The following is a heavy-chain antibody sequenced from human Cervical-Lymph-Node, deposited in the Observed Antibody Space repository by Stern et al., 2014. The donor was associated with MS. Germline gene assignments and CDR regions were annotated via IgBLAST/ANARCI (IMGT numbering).Heavy chain of an antibody. D-gene: IGHD4-23*01. CDR1: GGSISSYY. CDR2: ISDSGST. Sequence: QVQLVESGPGLVKPSETLSLTCTVSGGSISSYYWSWIRQPPGKGLEWVGHISDSGSTYYNPSLKSRVTLSIDTPKNQFSMKLSSVTAADTAVYYCARLSTVVDFWGQGTLVTVSS. CDR3: ARLSTVVDF. J-gene: IGHJ4*02. V-gene: IGHV4-59*08.